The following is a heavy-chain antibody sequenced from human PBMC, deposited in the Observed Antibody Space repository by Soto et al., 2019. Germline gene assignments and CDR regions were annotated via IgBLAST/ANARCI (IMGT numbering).Heavy chain of an antibody. D-gene: IGHD2-2*01. Sequence: PGGSLXLYCTASGFNFSRDSMSWVRQAQGKGLEWVSTISDSGSTYYAESVKGRLTISRDNSKHTLYLQMNSLRAEDTAVYYCAKVILGDYSTTSSLFHFHYCG. V-gene: IGHV3-23*01. J-gene: IGHJ4*01. CDR3: AKVILGDYSTTSSLFHFHY. CDR1: GFNFSRDS. CDR2: ISDSGST.